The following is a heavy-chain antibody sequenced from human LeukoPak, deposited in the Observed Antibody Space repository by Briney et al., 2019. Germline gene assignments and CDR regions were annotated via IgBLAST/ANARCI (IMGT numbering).Heavy chain of an antibody. D-gene: IGHD1-26*01. CDR3: ARDNSVGDNAWWFDP. V-gene: IGHV1-69*05. Sequence: ASVKVSCKASGGTFSRSAISWVRQAPGQGLEWMGGIIPIFGTANYAQKFQGRVTMTRDMSTSTDYMELSSLRSEDTAIYYCARDNSVGDNAWWFDPWGQGTLVTVSS. CDR2: IIPIFGTA. J-gene: IGHJ5*02. CDR1: GGTFSRSA.